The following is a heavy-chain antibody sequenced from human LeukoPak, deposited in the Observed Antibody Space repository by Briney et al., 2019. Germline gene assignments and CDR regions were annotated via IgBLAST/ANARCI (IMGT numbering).Heavy chain of an antibody. CDR1: GFTFSSYA. Sequence: PGGSLRLSCAASGFTFSSYAMSWVRQAPGKGLEWGSAISGSGGSTYYADSVKGRFTIPRDNSKNTLYLQMNSLRAEDTAVYYCAKVSSRSSGWQYYFDYWGQGTLVTVSS. J-gene: IGHJ4*02. CDR2: ISGSGGST. D-gene: IGHD6-19*01. V-gene: IGHV3-23*01. CDR3: AKVSSRSSGWQYYFDY.